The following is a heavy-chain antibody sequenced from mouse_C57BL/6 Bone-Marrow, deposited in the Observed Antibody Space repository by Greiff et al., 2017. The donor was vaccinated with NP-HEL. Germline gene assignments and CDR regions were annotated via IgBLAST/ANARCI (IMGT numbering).Heavy chain of an antibody. CDR3: ARQNYGSVAYWYFDV. CDR2: ISSGGSYT. Sequence: EVQGVESGGDLVKPGGSLKLSCAASGFTFSSYGMSWVRQTPDKRLEWVATISSGGSYTYYPDSVKGRVTISRDNAKNTLYLQMSSLKSEDTAMYYCARQNYGSVAYWYFDVWGTGTTVTVSS. CDR1: GFTFSSYG. J-gene: IGHJ1*03. V-gene: IGHV5-6*01. D-gene: IGHD1-1*01.